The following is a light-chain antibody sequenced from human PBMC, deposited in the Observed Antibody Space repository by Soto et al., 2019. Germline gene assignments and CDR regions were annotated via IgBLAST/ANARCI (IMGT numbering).Light chain of an antibody. CDR1: QSTSSY. V-gene: IGKV1-5*03. Sequence: DIQMPQSPSTLAASVGDRVTITCRASQSTSSYLAWYQQKPGKAPKLLIYQASSLENGVPSRFSGSGSGTEFSLTISSLQPDDFATYYCQQYNSYWTCGQGTTVAIK. CDR2: QAS. J-gene: IGKJ1*01. CDR3: QQYNSYWT.